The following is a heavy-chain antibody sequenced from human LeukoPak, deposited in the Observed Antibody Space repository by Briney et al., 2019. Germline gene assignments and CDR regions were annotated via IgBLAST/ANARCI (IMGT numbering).Heavy chain of an antibody. Sequence: GGSLRLSCAASGFTFSSYSMNWVRQAPGKGLEWVSSISSSSSYIYYADSVKGRFTISRDNAKNTLYLQMSSLRPEDTAVYYCAKGDPYGSGSYPVDCWGQGTLVTVSS. CDR1: GFTFSSYS. J-gene: IGHJ4*02. V-gene: IGHV3-21*01. CDR2: ISSSSSYI. CDR3: AKGDPYGSGSYPVDC. D-gene: IGHD3-10*01.